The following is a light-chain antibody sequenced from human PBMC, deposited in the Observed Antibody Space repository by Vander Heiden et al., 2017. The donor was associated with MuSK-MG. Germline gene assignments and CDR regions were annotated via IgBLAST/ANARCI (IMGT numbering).Light chain of an antibody. CDR3: QQYNNWPKT. Sequence: EIVMTQSPATLSVSPGERATLSCRASQSISINLAWYQQKTGQAPRLLIYSASTRATDIPARFSGSGSGTEFTLTISSLQSEDFAVYYCQQYNNWPKTFGQGTKVEIK. CDR2: SAS. J-gene: IGKJ1*01. V-gene: IGKV3-15*01. CDR1: QSISIN.